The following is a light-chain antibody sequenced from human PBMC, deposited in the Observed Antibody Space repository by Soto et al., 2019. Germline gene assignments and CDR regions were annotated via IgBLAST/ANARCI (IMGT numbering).Light chain of an antibody. V-gene: IGLV3-25*03. J-gene: IGLJ1*01. CDR2: KDS. CDR3: QSVDSSGTYV. Sequence: SYELTQAPSVSVSPGQTARITCSGAALPKQYAYWYQQKPGQAPVLVIYKDSERPSGIPERFSGSSSGTTVTLTISGVQAEDEADYYCQSVDSSGTYVFGTGTKVTVL. CDR1: ALPKQY.